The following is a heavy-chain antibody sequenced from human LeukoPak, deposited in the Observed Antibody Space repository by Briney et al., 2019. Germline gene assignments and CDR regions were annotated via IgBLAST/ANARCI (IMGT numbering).Heavy chain of an antibody. D-gene: IGHD6-13*01. V-gene: IGHV3-11*04. Sequence: KTGGSLRLSCAASGFTFSDYYMSWIRQAPGKGLEWVSYISSSGSTIYCADSVKGRFTISRDNAKNSLYLQMNSLRAEDTAVYYCARDHGVTSSWYVDYWGQGTLVTVSS. CDR2: ISSSGSTI. CDR1: GFTFSDYY. CDR3: ARDHGVTSSWYVDY. J-gene: IGHJ4*02.